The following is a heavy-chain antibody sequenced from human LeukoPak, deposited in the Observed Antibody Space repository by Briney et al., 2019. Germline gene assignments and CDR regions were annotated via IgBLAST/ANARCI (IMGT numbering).Heavy chain of an antibody. J-gene: IGHJ4*02. Sequence: SETLSLTCAVYGGSFSGYYWSWIRQPPGKGLEWIGEINHSGSTNYNPSLKSRVTISVDTSKNQFSLKLSSVTAADTAVYYCVYDSSGHRGDFDYWGQGTLVTVSS. CDR1: GGSFSGYY. CDR2: INHSGST. V-gene: IGHV4-34*01. CDR3: VYDSSGHRGDFDY. D-gene: IGHD3-22*01.